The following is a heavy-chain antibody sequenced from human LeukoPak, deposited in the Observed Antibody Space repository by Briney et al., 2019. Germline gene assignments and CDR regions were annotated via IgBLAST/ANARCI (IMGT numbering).Heavy chain of an antibody. J-gene: IGHJ3*02. V-gene: IGHV1-69*06. Sequence: SVNVSCKASGGTFSSYAISWVRQAPGQGLEWMGGIIPIFGTANYAQKFQGRVTITADKSTSTAYMELSSLRSEDTAVYYCARPLFYYGDYSDAFDIWGQGTMVTVSS. D-gene: IGHD4-17*01. CDR1: GGTFSSYA. CDR2: IIPIFGTA. CDR3: ARPLFYYGDYSDAFDI.